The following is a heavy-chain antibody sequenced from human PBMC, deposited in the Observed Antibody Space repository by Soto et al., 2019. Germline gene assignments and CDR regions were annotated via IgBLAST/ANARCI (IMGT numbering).Heavy chain of an antibody. Sequence: PGGSLRLSCAASGITFDDYAMHWVRQAPGKGLEWVSGISWNSGSIGYADSVKGRFTISRDNAKNSLYLQMNSLRAEDTALYYCAKWAYYYGSGSYYKSGDYYYGMDVWGQGTTVTVSS. V-gene: IGHV3-9*01. CDR3: AKWAYYYGSGSYYKSGDYYYGMDV. J-gene: IGHJ6*02. CDR1: GITFDDYA. CDR2: ISWNSGSI. D-gene: IGHD3-10*01.